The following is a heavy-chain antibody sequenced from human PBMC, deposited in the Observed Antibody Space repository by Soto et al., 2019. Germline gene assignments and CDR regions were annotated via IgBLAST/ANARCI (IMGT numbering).Heavy chain of an antibody. V-gene: IGHV3-48*01. D-gene: IGHD2-8*02. J-gene: IGHJ5*02. Sequence: GGSLILSCAASGFTFSSDSMNWVRQAPGKGLEWIAYISSGSSPIYYADSVKGRFTISRDNGKNSLFLQMNSLRAEDTAVYYCARGFTGAWGQGTLVTVSS. CDR1: GFTFSSDS. CDR2: ISSGSSPI. CDR3: ARGFTGA.